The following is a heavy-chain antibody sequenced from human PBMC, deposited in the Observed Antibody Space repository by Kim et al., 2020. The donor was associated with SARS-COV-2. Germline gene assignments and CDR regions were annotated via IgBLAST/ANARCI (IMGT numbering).Heavy chain of an antibody. CDR3: AKGLYSSSWFVDY. J-gene: IGHJ4*02. Sequence: YYVDSVKGRFTISRDNSKNTLYLQMNSLRAEDTAVYYCAKGLYSSSWFVDYWGQGTLVTVSS. D-gene: IGHD6-13*01. V-gene: IGHV3-23*03.